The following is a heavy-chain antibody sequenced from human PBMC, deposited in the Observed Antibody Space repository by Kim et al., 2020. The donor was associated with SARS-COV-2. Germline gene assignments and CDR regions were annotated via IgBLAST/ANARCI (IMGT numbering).Heavy chain of an antibody. J-gene: IGHJ4*02. CDR1: GFSFSNIA. Sequence: GGSLRLSCAASGFSFSNIAMNWVRQAPGKGLEWVSSIRGSGSSANYADSVKGRFTTSRDNSKNTLYLQMSSLRAEDTAVYYCAKVLLYGSGSLDYWGQGTLVTVSS. D-gene: IGHD3-10*01. CDR2: IRGSGSSA. CDR3: AKVLLYGSGSLDY. V-gene: IGHV3-23*01.